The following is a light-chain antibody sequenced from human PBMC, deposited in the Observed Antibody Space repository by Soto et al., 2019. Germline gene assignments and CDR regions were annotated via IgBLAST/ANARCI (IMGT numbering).Light chain of an antibody. CDR2: KAS. V-gene: IGKV1-5*03. Sequence: DIQMTQSPSTLSASVGDRVTITCRASQSISSWLAWYQQKPGKAPKLLIYKASSLESGVPSRFSGSGSGTVFTLTISILQPDDFATYYCQQYNGYPWTVGQGTKLEIK. CDR1: QSISSW. CDR3: QQYNGYPWT. J-gene: IGKJ2*02.